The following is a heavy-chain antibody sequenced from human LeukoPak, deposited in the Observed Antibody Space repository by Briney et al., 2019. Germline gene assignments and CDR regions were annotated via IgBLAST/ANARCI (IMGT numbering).Heavy chain of an antibody. V-gene: IGHV4-59*01. J-gene: IGHJ6*02. CDR2: ISYSGST. D-gene: IGHD6-13*01. Sequence: SETLSLTCTVSGGSISSYYWSWIRQPPGKGLEWNGFISYSGSTNYNPSLKSRVTISVGTSKNQFFLKLNSVTAADTAVYYCARDRSSWTDYYYYGMDVWGQGTTVTVSS. CDR3: ARDRSSWTDYYYYGMDV. CDR1: GGSISSYY.